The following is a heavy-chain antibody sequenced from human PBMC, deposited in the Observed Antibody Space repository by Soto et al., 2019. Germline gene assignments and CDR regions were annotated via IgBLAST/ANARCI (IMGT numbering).Heavy chain of an antibody. CDR3: ARGIAPYYFDY. V-gene: IGHV1-3*05. J-gene: IGHJ4*02. CDR2: INAGNGNA. D-gene: IGHD6-13*01. CDR1: GYTFTSYG. Sequence: QVQLVQSGAEEKKPGASVKVSCKASGYTFTSYGMHWVRQAPGQRLEWMGWINAGNGNAKYSQKFQGRVTITRDTSASTSYMELSSLRSEVTAVYYCARGIAPYYFDYWGQGTLVTVS.